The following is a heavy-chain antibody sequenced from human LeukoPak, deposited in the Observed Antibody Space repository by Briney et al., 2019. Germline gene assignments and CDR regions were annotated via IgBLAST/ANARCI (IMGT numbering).Heavy chain of an antibody. D-gene: IGHD1-7*01. CDR3: ARNYSPDFDY. CDR1: GDSVSSSSSA. V-gene: IGHV6-1*01. CDR2: TYYRSMWYH. J-gene: IGHJ4*02. Sequence: SQTLSLTCAISGDSVSSSSSAWNWIRKSPSRGLEWLGRTYYRSMWYHDYAVSVKSRITINPDTSKNQFSLQLNSVTPEDTAVYYCARNYSPDFDYWGQGTLVTVSS.